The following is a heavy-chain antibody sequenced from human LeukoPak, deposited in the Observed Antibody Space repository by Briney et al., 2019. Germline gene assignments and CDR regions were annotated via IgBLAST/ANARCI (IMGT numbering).Heavy chain of an antibody. CDR2: INPYNGNT. J-gene: IGHJ4*02. D-gene: IGHD3-3*01. Sequence: ASVKVSFKPSGYTFTSYGISWVRQAPGQGLEWMAWINPYNGNTNYAQKLRGRVTMTTDTSTGTAYMELRSLTSDDTAVYYCARDPSGYLYFFDFWGQGNLVSVSS. V-gene: IGHV1-18*01. CDR1: GYTFTSYG. CDR3: ARDPSGYLYFFDF.